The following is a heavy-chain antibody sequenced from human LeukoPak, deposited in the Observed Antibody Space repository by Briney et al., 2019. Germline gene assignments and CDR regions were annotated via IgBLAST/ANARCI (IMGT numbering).Heavy chain of an antibody. Sequence: GGSLRLSCAASGFTFSSYSMNWVRQAPGKGLEWVSSISSSSSYIYYADSVKGRFTISRDNAKNSLYLQMNSLRAEDTAVYYCARVPYSYGNIDYWGQGTLVTVSS. CDR3: ARVPYSYGNIDY. V-gene: IGHV3-21*01. D-gene: IGHD5-18*01. CDR2: ISSSSSYI. CDR1: GFTFSSYS. J-gene: IGHJ4*02.